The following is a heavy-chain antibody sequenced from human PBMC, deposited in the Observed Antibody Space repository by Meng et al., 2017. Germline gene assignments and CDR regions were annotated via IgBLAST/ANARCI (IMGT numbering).Heavy chain of an antibody. Sequence: ASVKVSCKASGYTFTSYDINWVRQATGQGLEWMGWMNPNSGNTGYAQKFQGRVTMTRNTSISTAYMELSSLRSEDTAVYYCARGIVGTVSADYWGQGTLVTVSS. CDR1: GYTFTSYD. J-gene: IGHJ4*02. V-gene: IGHV1-8*01. CDR3: ARGIVGTVSADY. D-gene: IGHD3-22*01. CDR2: MNPNSGNT.